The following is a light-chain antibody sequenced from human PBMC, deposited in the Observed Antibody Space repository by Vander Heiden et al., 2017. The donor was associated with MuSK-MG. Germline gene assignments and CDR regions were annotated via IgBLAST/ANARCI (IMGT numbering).Light chain of an antibody. CDR1: QSVSSY. J-gene: IGKJ3*01. Sequence: PGERATLSCRASQSVSSYLAWYQQKPGQAPRLLIYDASNRATGIPARFSGSGSGTDFTLTISSLEPEDFAVYYCQLRSNWPPWVTFGHGTKVDIK. CDR3: QLRSNWPPWVT. V-gene: IGKV3-11*01. CDR2: DAS.